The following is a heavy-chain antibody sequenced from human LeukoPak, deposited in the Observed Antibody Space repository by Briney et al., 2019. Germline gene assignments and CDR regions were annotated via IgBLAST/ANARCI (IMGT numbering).Heavy chain of an antibody. J-gene: IGHJ4*02. CDR2: INHSGSI. CDR1: GYSISSGYY. V-gene: IGHV4-38-2*02. CDR3: ARGRYRSKNLVDY. D-gene: IGHD4-11*01. Sequence: SETLSLTCTVSGYSISSGYYWGWIRQPPGKGLEWIGEINHSGSINYNPSLKSRVTISVDTSKNQFSLKLSSVTAADTAVYYCARGRYRSKNLVDYWGQGTLVTVSS.